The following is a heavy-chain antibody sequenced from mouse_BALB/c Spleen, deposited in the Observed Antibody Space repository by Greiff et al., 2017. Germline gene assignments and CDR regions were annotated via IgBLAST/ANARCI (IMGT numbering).Heavy chain of an antibody. CDR3: ARVYYGSSYWYFDV. CDR2: SSSGSSTI. Sequence: EVKLVESGGGLVQPGGSRKLSCAASGFTFSSFGMHWVRQAPEKGLEWVAYSSSGSSTIYYADTVKGRFTISRDNPKNTLFLQMTSLRSEDTAMYYCARVYYGSSYWYFDVWGAGTTVTVSS. CDR1: GFTFSSFG. D-gene: IGHD1-1*01. J-gene: IGHJ1*01. V-gene: IGHV5-17*02.